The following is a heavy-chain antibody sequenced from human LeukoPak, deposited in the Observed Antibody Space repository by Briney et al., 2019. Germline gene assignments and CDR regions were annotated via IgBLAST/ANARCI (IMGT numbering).Heavy chain of an antibody. D-gene: IGHD6-13*01. V-gene: IGHV3-30-3*01. CDR1: GFTFSSYA. J-gene: IGHJ4*01. Sequence: GGSLRLSCAASGFTFSSYAMHWVRQAPGKGLEWVAVISYDGSNKYYADSVKGRFTISRDNSKNTLYLQMNSLRAEDTAVYYCASGLQYSSRWVDFDYWGQGNLVTVSS. CDR2: ISYDGSNK. CDR3: ASGLQYSSRWVDFDY.